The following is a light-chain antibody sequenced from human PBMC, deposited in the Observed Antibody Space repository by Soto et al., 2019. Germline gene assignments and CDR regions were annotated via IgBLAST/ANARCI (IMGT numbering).Light chain of an antibody. Sequence: EIVMTQSPATLSVSPGERATLFCRASQSVSSSLAWYQQKPGQAPRLLIYGASTRATGIPARFSGSGSGTEFTLTISSLQSEDFAIYFCQQYNNWPPDRTFGQGTKVEIK. J-gene: IGKJ1*01. V-gene: IGKV3-15*01. CDR3: QQYNNWPPDRT. CDR2: GAS. CDR1: QSVSSS.